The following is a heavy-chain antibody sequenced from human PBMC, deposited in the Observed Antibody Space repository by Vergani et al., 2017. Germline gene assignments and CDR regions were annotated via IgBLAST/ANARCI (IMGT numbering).Heavy chain of an antibody. D-gene: IGHD3-16*01. J-gene: IGHJ4*02. CDR2: IYDSDST. Sequence: QVQLQESGPRLVKTSQTLSLICSVPGDSLTSDDHYWTLIRQSPGRGLEYIGYIYDSDSTYYNPSLQSRVTISVDTSKNQFSLNLGSVTAADSAVYYCAREVFGSYIDYWGQGALVTVSS. V-gene: IGHV4-30-4*08. CDR3: AREVFGSYIDY. CDR1: GDSLTSDDHY.